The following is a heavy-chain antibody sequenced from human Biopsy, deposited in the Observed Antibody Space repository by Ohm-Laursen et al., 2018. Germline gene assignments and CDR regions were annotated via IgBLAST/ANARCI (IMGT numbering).Heavy chain of an antibody. CDR1: GGSIRSDY. Sequence: TLSLTCTDSGGSIRSDYWSWIRQTPGKGLEWIGDIYYRGSNNYNPSLKSRVTISVHTSKNQFSLRLNSVTAADTAVYYCARATNSTGWPYYYFYGMDVWGQGTTVTVSS. CDR2: IYYRGSN. CDR3: ARATNSTGWPYYYFYGMDV. D-gene: IGHD2/OR15-2a*01. J-gene: IGHJ6*02. V-gene: IGHV4-59*01.